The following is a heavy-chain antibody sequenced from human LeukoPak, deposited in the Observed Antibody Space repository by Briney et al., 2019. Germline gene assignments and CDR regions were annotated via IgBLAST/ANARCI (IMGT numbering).Heavy chain of an antibody. D-gene: IGHD2-2*02. J-gene: IGHJ4*02. V-gene: IGHV1-8*03. CDR1: GYTFTSYD. Sequence: ASVKVSCKASGYTFTSYDINWVRQATGQGLEWMGWMNPNSGNTGYAQKFQGRVTITRNTSISTAYMELNSLRSEDTAVYYCAKSPKKDCSSTSCYIIDYWGQGTLVTVSS. CDR3: AKSPKKDCSSTSCYIIDY. CDR2: MNPNSGNT.